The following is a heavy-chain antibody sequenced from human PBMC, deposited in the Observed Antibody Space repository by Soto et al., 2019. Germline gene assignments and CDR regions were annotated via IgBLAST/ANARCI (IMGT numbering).Heavy chain of an antibody. Sequence: GGSLRLSCAASGFTFSSYGMHWVRQAPGKGLEWVAVIWYDGSNKYYADSVKGRFTISRDNSKNTLYLQMNSLRAEDTAVYYCARDQNILTGLDYWGQGTLVTVSS. V-gene: IGHV3-33*01. CDR2: IWYDGSNK. CDR1: GFTFSSYG. CDR3: ARDQNILTGLDY. J-gene: IGHJ4*02. D-gene: IGHD3-9*01.